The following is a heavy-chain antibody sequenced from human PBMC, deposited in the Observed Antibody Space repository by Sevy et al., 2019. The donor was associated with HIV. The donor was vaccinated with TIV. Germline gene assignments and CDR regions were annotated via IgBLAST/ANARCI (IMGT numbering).Heavy chain of an antibody. CDR1: GFTLSTYW. D-gene: IGHD5-18*01. Sequence: GGSLRLSCAASGFTLSTYWMNWVRQAPGKGLEWVANIKEGGSEKYYVDSVKGRFTLSRDNAKNSVSLQMNSLRVEDTAVYYCARGGPLVHTARIPWGMDVWGQGTTVTVSS. J-gene: IGHJ6*02. CDR3: ARGGPLVHTARIPWGMDV. V-gene: IGHV3-7*01. CDR2: IKEGGSEK.